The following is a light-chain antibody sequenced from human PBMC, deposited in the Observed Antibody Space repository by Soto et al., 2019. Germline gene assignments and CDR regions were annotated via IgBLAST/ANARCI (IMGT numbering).Light chain of an antibody. V-gene: IGKV3D-20*02. CDR1: QSVSSSY. J-gene: IGKJ5*01. CDR3: QQRSNWPPIT. Sequence: EIVLTHSPGTLSLSPWEIATLSCWASQSVSSSYLAWYQQKPGQAPRLLIYGASSRATGIPDRFSGSGSGTDFTLTISRLEPEDFAVYYCQQRSNWPPITFGHGTRLEIK. CDR2: GAS.